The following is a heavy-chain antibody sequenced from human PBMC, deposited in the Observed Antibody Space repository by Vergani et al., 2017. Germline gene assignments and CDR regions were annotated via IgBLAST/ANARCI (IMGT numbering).Heavy chain of an antibody. D-gene: IGHD1-26*01. J-gene: IGHJ6*03. CDR2: TIVIFGTS. Sequence: QVQLVQSGAEVKKPGSSVRVSCKASGGTFNSYAISWVRQAPGQGLEWMGETIVIFGTSNYAQKFQGRVTVTADKSTSTTYMELFSLRSDDTAVDYCASCMLGATSFGDYYYYMDVWGKGTTVTVSS. CDR1: GGTFNSYA. CDR3: ASCMLGATSFGDYYYYMDV. V-gene: IGHV1-69*06.